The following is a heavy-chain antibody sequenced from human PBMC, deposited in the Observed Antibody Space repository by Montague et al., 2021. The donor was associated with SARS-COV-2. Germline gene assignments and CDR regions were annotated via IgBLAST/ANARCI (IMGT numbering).Heavy chain of an antibody. CDR2: ISISGST. CDR3: ARDIAVAGLFDY. CDR1: GGSISSGSCN. J-gene: IGHJ4*02. V-gene: IGHV4-61*02. D-gene: IGHD6-19*01. Sequence: TLSLTCTVSGGSISSGSCNWSWIRQPAGKGLEWIGRISISGSTNYXPSLKSRVTISVDTSKNQFSLKLSSVTAADTAVYYCARDIAVAGLFDYWGQGTLVTVSS.